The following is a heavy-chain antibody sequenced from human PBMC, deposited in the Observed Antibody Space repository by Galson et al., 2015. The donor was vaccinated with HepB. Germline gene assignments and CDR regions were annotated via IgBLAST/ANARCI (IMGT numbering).Heavy chain of an antibody. CDR1: GGSFSGYY. Sequence: SETLSLTCAVYGGSFSGYYWSWIRQPPGKGLEWIGEINHSGSTNYNPSLKSRVTISVDTSKNQFSLKLSSVTAADTAVYYCARGANTRQWLMFPWFDPWGQGTLVTVSS. J-gene: IGHJ5*02. CDR2: INHSGST. CDR3: ARGANTRQWLMFPWFDP. D-gene: IGHD6-19*01. V-gene: IGHV4-34*01.